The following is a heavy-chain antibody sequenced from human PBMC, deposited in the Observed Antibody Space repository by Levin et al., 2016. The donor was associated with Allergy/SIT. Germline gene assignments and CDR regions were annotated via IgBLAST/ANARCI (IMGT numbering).Heavy chain of an antibody. J-gene: IGHJ4*02. D-gene: IGHD6-19*01. CDR3: ARDLGAGASGRWQQIDY. CDR2: INHSGST. Sequence: VRQMPGKGLEWIGEINHSGSTNYNPSLEGRVTISVDTSKNQFSLNLSSVTAADTAVYYCARDLGAGASGRWQQIDYWGQGILVTVSS. V-gene: IGHV4-34*13.